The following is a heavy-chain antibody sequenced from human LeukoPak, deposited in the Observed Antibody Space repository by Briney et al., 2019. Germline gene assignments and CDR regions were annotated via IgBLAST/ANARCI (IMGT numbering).Heavy chain of an antibody. CDR2: INPSGGST. Sequence: ASVKVSCKASGYTFTSYYMHWVRQAPGQGLEWMGIINPSGGSTSYAQKFQGRVTMTRDMSTSTVYMELSSLRSEDTTVYYCATHIVVRGVTHDYWGQGTLVTVSS. CDR3: ATHIVVRGVTHDY. V-gene: IGHV1-46*01. J-gene: IGHJ4*02. CDR1: GYTFTSYY. D-gene: IGHD3-10*01.